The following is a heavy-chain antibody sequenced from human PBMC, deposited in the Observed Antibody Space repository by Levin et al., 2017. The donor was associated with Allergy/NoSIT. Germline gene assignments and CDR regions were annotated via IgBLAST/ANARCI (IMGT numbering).Heavy chain of an antibody. V-gene: IGHV2-70*11. CDR2: IDWDDDK. CDR1: GFSLTTSAMC. CDR3: ARSSPGGFSYGHHFDF. D-gene: IGHD5-18*01. J-gene: IGHJ4*02. Sequence: SGPTLVKPTQTLTLTCTFSGFSLTTSAMCVSWIRQPPGKALEWLARIDWDDDKYYSTSLKTRLSISKDTSKNQVVLTMTNMDPVDTATYYCARSSPGGFSYGHHFDFWCQGTLVAVSS.